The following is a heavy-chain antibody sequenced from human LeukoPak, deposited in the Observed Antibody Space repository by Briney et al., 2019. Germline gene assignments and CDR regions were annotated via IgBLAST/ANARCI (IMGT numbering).Heavy chain of an antibody. Sequence: PGGSLRLSCAASGFTFSCYAMTWVRQAPGKGLEWVSAISGSGGSTYYADSVKGRFTISRDNSKNTLYLQMNSLRAEDTAVYYCAKPKAGYCSGGSCYYDYWGQGTLVTVSS. J-gene: IGHJ4*02. D-gene: IGHD2-15*01. CDR1: GFTFSCYA. CDR3: AKPKAGYCSGGSCYYDY. V-gene: IGHV3-23*01. CDR2: ISGSGGST.